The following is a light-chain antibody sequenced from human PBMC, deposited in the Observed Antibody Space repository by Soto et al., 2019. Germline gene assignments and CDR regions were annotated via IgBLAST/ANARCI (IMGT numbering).Light chain of an antibody. J-gene: IGKJ4*01. CDR3: QQSYTTPLT. CDR2: VES. CDR1: QRVLYSSNNKHF. V-gene: IGKV4-1*01. Sequence: DIVMNQSPDSLAVSLGERATINCKSSQRVLYSSNNKHFLGWYQQKPGKAPKLLISVESNLQSGVPSRFSGRGSGTEFTLTISSLQPEDFATYYCQQSYTTPLTFGGGTKVDI.